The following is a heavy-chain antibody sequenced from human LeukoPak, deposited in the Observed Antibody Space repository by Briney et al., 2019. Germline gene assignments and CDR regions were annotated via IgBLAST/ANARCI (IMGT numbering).Heavy chain of an antibody. CDR1: GFTFSSYA. D-gene: IGHD6-6*01. CDR2: ISGSGGST. V-gene: IGHV3-23*01. J-gene: IGHJ4*02. CDR3: AKDRDSSSIFDY. Sequence: PGGCLRLSCAASGFTFSSYAMSWVRQAPGKGLEWVSAISGSGGSTYYADSVKGRFTTSRDNSKNTLYLQMNSLRAEDTAVYYCAKDRDSSSIFDYWGQGTLVTVSS.